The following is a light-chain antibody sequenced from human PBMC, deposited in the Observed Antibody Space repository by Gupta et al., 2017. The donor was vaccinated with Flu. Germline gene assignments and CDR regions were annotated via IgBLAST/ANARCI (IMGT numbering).Light chain of an antibody. CDR3: VLDMGSGIWV. CDR2: STN. V-gene: IGLV8-61*01. CDR1: SGSVSTSYY. Sequence: QTVVTQEPSFSVSPGGTVTLPCGLSSGSVSTSYYPSWDQQTPGQAPRTLIYSTNTSSSGVPDRFSGSIRGTKAALTITGAQADEESDYYCVLDMGSGIWVFGGGTKLTVL. J-gene: IGLJ3*02.